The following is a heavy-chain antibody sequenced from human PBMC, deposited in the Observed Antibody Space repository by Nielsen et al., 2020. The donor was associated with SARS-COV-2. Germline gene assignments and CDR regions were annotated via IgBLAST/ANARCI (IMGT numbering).Heavy chain of an antibody. CDR3: ARGGSSWPGYMDV. V-gene: IGHV4-4*02. D-gene: IGHD6-13*01. CDR2: IHHSGST. J-gene: IGHJ6*03. Sequence: VRQAPGKGLEWIGEIHHSGSTSYNPSLKSRITISVDKSKNQFSLKLSSVTAADTAVYYCARGGSSWPGYMDVWGKGTTVTVSS.